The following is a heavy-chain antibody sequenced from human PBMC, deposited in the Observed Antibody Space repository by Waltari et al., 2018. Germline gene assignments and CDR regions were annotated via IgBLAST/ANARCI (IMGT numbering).Heavy chain of an antibody. CDR2: ISSSSSYI. CDR3: AREVTTFDY. V-gene: IGHV3-21*01. D-gene: IGHD4-17*01. Sequence: VRQAPGKGLEWVSSISSSSSYIYYADSVKGRFTISRDNAKNSLYLQMNSLRAEDTAVYYCAREVTTFDYWGQGTLVTVSS. J-gene: IGHJ4*02.